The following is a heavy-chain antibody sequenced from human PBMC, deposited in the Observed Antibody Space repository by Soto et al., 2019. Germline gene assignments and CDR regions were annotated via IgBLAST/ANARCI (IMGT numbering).Heavy chain of an antibody. Sequence: QLHLVQSGAVVKKPGASVTVSCSASGYPVTAYYMHWVRQAPGRGLEWMGGINPATGAAKYTQTFQGRGTMARDPSTSTVFMELSGLKSEDTAVFYWAGGGGVGVAGSAAFDMWGQGTLVTVSS. CDR1: GYPVTAYY. CDR2: INPATGAA. CDR3: AGGGGVGVAGSAAFDM. D-gene: IGHD3-3*01. J-gene: IGHJ3*02. V-gene: IGHV1-2*02.